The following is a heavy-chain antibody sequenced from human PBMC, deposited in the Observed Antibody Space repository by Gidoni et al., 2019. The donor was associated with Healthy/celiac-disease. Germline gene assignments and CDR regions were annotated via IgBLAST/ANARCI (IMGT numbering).Heavy chain of an antibody. CDR1: GYSFTSYW. V-gene: IGHV5-51*03. J-gene: IGHJ5*02. CDR2: IYPGDSDT. Sequence: EVQLVQSGAEVKKPGEARKIYCKGYGYSFTSYWIGWVRQMPGKGLDWMGIIYPGDSDTRYSPSFQGQVTISADKSISTAYLQWSSLKASDTAMYYCARQYQLQNWFDPWGQGTLVTVSS. D-gene: IGHD2-2*01. CDR3: ARQYQLQNWFDP.